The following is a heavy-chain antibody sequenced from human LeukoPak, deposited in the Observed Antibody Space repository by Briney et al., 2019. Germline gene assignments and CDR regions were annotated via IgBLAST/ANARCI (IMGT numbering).Heavy chain of an antibody. V-gene: IGHV1-18*01. D-gene: IGHD2-2*01. CDR3: ARDWDCSSTSCYYYYYMDV. Sequence: GASVKVSCKASGYTFTSHDINWVRQAPGQGLEWMGWISAYNGNANYAHNLQGRVTMTTDTSTSTAYMELRSLRSDDTAVYYCARDWDCSSTSCYYYYYMDVWGKGTTVTISS. CDR2: ISAYNGNA. J-gene: IGHJ6*03. CDR1: GYTFTSHD.